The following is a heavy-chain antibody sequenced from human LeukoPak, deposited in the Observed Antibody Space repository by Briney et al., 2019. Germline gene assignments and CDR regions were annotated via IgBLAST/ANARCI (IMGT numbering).Heavy chain of an antibody. CDR1: GYTFTSYY. V-gene: IGHV1-46*01. J-gene: IGHJ6*02. CDR3: ARDGLHLLDRGYGMDV. CDR2: INPNGGST. D-gene: IGHD3-10*01. Sequence: ASVKVSCKASGYTFTSYYMHWVRQAPGQGLEWMGIINPNGGSTTYAQKFQGRVTMTRDTSASTVYMELSSLRSEDTAVYYCARDGLHLLDRGYGMDVWGQGTTVTVSS.